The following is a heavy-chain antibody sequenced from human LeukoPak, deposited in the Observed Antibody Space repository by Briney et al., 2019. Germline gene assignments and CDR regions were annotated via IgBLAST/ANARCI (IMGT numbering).Heavy chain of an antibody. CDR1: GGSVSGYY. CDR3: ARHDVVPVIRRGFDF. J-gene: IGHJ4*02. D-gene: IGHD2-21*02. V-gene: IGHV4-59*08. Sequence: SETLSLTCTVSGGSVSGYYWSWIRQPPGKRLEWIGYIFYSGTTLYSPSLKSRVTMSVDTSENQFSLKLSSVTAADTPVYYCARHDVVPVIRRGFDFWGQGTLVTVSS. CDR2: IFYSGTT.